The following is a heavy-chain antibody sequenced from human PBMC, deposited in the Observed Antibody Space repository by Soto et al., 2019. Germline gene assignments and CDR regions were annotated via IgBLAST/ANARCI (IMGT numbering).Heavy chain of an antibody. V-gene: IGHV3-21*01. CDR1: GFTFSSYS. CDR3: ARDSGQQQDFDY. D-gene: IGHD6-13*01. J-gene: IGHJ4*02. CDR2: ISSSSSYI. Sequence: EVQLVESGGGLVKPGGSLRLSCAASGFTFSSYSMNWVRQAPGKGLEWVSSISSSSSYIYYADSVKGRFTISRDNAKNSLYLQMNSLRAEDTAVYYCARDSGQQQDFDYWGQGTLVTVSS.